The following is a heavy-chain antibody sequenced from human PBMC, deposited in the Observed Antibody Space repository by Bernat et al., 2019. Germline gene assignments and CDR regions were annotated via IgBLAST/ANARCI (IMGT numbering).Heavy chain of an antibody. CDR3: ATSRTFDY. Sequence: EVQLVESGGGLVQPGGSLRLSCAASGFTFTNNWMHWVRQPPGKGLVWVSRINSDGSSTSYADSVKGRFTISRDNAKNTLFLQMNSLRAEDTAVYYCATSRTFDYWGQGTLVTVSS. J-gene: IGHJ4*02. D-gene: IGHD1/OR15-1a*01. CDR1: GFTFTNNW. V-gene: IGHV3-74*01. CDR2: INSDGSST.